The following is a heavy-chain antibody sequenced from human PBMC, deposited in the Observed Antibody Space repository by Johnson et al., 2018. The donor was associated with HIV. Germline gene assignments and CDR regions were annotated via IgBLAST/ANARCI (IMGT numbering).Heavy chain of an antibody. CDR2: IYSGGST. D-gene: IGHD2/OR15-2a*01. CDR3: ARDRIVGWAPYDAFDI. V-gene: IGHV3-66*01. J-gene: IGHJ3*02. CDR1: GFTVSSNY. Sequence: EVQLVESGGGLVQPGGSLRLSCAASGFTVSSNYMSWVRQAPGKGLEWVSVIYSGGSTYYADSVKGRFTISRDNSKNTLYLQMNSLRAEDTALYYCARDRIVGWAPYDAFDIWGQGTMVTVSS.